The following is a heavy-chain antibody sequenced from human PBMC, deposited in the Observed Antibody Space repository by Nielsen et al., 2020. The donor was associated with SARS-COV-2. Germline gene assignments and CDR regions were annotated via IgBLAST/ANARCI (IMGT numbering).Heavy chain of an antibody. Sequence: SLKISCAASGFTFDDYAMHWVRQAPGKGLEWASGISWNSGSIGYADSVKGRFTISRDNAKNSLYLQMNSLRAEDTALYYCAKDKSLGIAAAARAFDIWGQGTMVTVSS. CDR1: GFTFDDYA. CDR3: AKDKSLGIAAAARAFDI. CDR2: ISWNSGSI. V-gene: IGHV3-9*01. D-gene: IGHD6-13*01. J-gene: IGHJ3*02.